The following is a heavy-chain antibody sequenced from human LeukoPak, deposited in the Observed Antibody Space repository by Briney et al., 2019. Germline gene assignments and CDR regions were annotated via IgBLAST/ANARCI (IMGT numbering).Heavy chain of an antibody. CDR2: IDSGGST. J-gene: IGHJ4*01. CDR3: ARDPYSKIFGG. Sequence: QPGGSLRLSCTVSGFTVSSYDMSWARQAPGKGLEWVSIIDSGGSTYYADSVKGRFTISRDNSKNTVFLQMNSLRAEDTAVYYCARDPYSKIFGGWGHGTLVTVSS. V-gene: IGHV3-66*02. CDR1: GFTVSSYD. D-gene: IGHD3-3*01.